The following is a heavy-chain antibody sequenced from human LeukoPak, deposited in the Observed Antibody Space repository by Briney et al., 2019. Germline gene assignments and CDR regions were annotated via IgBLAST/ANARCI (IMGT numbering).Heavy chain of an antibody. CDR2: ISSSSYI. J-gene: IGHJ4*02. D-gene: IGHD3-22*01. CDR1: GFTFSSYS. V-gene: IGHV3-21*01. Sequence: NPGGSLRLSCAASGFTFSSYSMNWVRQAPGKGLEWVSSISSSSYIYYADSVKGRFTISRDNAKNSLYLQMNSLRAEDTAVYYCARDTDYYDSSGYYQGFDYWGQGTLVTVSS. CDR3: ARDTDYYDSSGYYQGFDY.